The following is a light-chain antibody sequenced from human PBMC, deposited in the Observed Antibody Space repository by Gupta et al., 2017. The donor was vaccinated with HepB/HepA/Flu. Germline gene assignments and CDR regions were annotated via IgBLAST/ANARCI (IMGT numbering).Light chain of an antibody. J-gene: IGKJ3*01. V-gene: IGKV3-11*01. CDR1: QGVGSY. CDR3: QQRSNWPPGVT. Sequence: EIVLTQSPATLSLSPGQRATLSCRASQGVGSYLACYQQTPGQVPRLLIYDASNRSTGIPARFSGIGSGTDFTLTIIGLEPEDCAVYYGQQRSNWPPGVTFGPGTRVDIK. CDR2: DAS.